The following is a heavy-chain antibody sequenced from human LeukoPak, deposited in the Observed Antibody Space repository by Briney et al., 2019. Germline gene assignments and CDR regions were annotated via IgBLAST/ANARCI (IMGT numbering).Heavy chain of an antibody. J-gene: IGHJ3*02. CDR2: INPHSGGT. CDR3: AREFMRVTAFDI. V-gene: IGHV1-2*02. CDR1: GYTFSDNY. Sequence: GASVKVSCKASGYTFSDNYIHWVRQAPGQGLAWMGWINPHSGGTNYGENFQGRVTLTRDTSISTAYMDLSSLISDDTAVYYCAREFMRVTAFDIWGQGTMVTVSS. D-gene: IGHD2-21*02.